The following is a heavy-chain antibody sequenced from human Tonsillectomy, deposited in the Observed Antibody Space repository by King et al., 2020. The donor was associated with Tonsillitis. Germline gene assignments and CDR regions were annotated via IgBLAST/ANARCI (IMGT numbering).Heavy chain of an antibody. Sequence: VQLVESGGGLVQPGGSLRLSCAASGFTFSSYEMNWVRQAPGKGLEGVSYISSSGSTIKYADSVKGRLTISRDNAKNSLYLQMNSLRAEDTAVYNCARGTTVVTRYFDYWGQGTLVTVSS. D-gene: IGHD4-23*01. CDR1: GFTFSSYE. J-gene: IGHJ4*02. CDR2: ISSSGSTI. CDR3: ARGTTVVTRYFDY. V-gene: IGHV3-48*03.